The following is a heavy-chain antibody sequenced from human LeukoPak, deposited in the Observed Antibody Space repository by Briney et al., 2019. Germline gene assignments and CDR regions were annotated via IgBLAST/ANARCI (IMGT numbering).Heavy chain of an antibody. Sequence: GGSLRLSCAASGFTFSSYSMNWVRQAPGKGLEWVSSISSSSSYIYYADSVKGRFTISRDNAKNSLYLQMNSLRAEDTAVYYCARGGSIAVAGLGDFDYWGQGTLVTVSS. CDR2: ISSSSSYI. V-gene: IGHV3-21*01. J-gene: IGHJ4*02. CDR1: GFTFSSYS. D-gene: IGHD6-19*01. CDR3: ARGGSIAVAGLGDFDY.